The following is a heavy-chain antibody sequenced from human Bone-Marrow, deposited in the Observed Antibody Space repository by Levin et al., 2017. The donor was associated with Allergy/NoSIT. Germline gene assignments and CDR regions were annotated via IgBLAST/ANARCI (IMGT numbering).Heavy chain of an antibody. D-gene: IGHD4-17*01. J-gene: IGHJ4*02. V-gene: IGHV3-11*03. CDR1: DFTFSDYY. CDR2: ISSSSNYK. CDR3: AVNRASLGDYDVFYS. Sequence: NPGGSLRLSCAASDFTFSDYYMSWIRQAPGKGLEWISYISSSSNYKTYADSVKGRFTISRDNAKNSLYLEMNSLRAEDTAIYYCAVNRASLGDYDVFYSWGQGTLVTVSS.